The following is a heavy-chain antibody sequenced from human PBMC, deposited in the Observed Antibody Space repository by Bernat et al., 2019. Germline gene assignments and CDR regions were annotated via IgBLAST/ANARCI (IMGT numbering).Heavy chain of an antibody. Sequence: QVQRVEAGGGVGQPGRSLRLSCAASGFIFSSYGMHWVRQGPGKGLEWVAVIWYDGSNKYYADSVKGRFTISRDNSKNTLYLQMKSLRAEDTAVYYCARDPNDYGDPEGDYWGQGTMVTVSS. D-gene: IGHD4-17*01. CDR1: GFIFSSYG. CDR2: IWYDGSNK. J-gene: IGHJ4*02. V-gene: IGHV3-33*01. CDR3: ARDPNDYGDPEGDY.